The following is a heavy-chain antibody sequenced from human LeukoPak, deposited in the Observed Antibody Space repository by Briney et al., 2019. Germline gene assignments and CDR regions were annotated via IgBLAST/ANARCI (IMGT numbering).Heavy chain of an antibody. V-gene: IGHV1-2*02. D-gene: IGHD3-10*01. CDR1: GYTFTGYY. Sequence: ASVKVSCKASGYTFTGYYMHWVRQAPGQGLEWMGWINPNSGGTNYAQKFQGRVTMTRDTSISTAYMELSRLRSDDTAVYYCARDGEDKVLLWFGELLASWFDPWGQGTLVTVSS. J-gene: IGHJ5*02. CDR2: INPNSGGT. CDR3: ARDGEDKVLLWFGELLASWFDP.